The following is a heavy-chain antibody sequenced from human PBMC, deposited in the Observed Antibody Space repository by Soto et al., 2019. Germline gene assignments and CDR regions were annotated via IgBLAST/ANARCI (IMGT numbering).Heavy chain of an antibody. Sequence: PSETLSLTCAGSGDSINSSHWWNWVRQPPGKGLEWIGQISHSGNANYNPSLTSRVTISVDKSKNHFSLKLTSVTAADTAVYYWAARHFWSGPWTARRLDYWGQGTLVTVSS. D-gene: IGHD3-3*02. CDR1: GDSINSSHW. CDR2: ISHSGNA. V-gene: IGHV4-4*02. J-gene: IGHJ4*02. CDR3: AARHFWSGPWTARRLDY.